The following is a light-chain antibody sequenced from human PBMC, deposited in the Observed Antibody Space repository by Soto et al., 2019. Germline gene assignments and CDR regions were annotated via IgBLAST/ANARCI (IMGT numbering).Light chain of an antibody. V-gene: IGKV3-11*01. Sequence: IVLTPAPATLSLSPGERATLSCTTSQTIRGLLAWYQQRPGQAPRLLIYDTSNRATGVPARFSGSGSGTDFTLTISSLEPADFGVYYCQQRHNWPITFGQGTRLEIK. CDR3: QQRHNWPIT. CDR1: QTIRGL. CDR2: DTS. J-gene: IGKJ5*01.